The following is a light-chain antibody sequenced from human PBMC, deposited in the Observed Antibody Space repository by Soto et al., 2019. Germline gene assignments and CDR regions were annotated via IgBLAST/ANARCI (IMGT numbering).Light chain of an antibody. J-gene: IGKJ4*01. Sequence: IVLTQSPATLSLSPGERATLSCTASQHVTTTYIAWYQQKFGQAPRLLIYGASTRATGTPDRFTGGGFGTDFTLSISSVEPEDFAGYYCQQYDSSFTFGGGTKVDIK. CDR1: QHVTTTY. CDR3: QQYDSSFT. V-gene: IGKV3-20*01. CDR2: GAS.